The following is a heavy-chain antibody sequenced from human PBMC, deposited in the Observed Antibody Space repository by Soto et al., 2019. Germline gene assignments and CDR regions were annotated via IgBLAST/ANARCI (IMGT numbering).Heavy chain of an antibody. CDR1: GGSVSSGSYY. V-gene: IGHV4-61*01. D-gene: IGHD1-7*01. CDR2: IYYSGST. CDR3: ARDKEGYNWNYGYAFDI. Sequence: SETLSLTCTVSGGSVSSGSYYWSWIRQPPGKGLEWIGYIYYSGSTNYNPSLKSRVTISVDASKNQFSLKLSSVTAADTAVYYCARDKEGYNWNYGYAFDIWGQGTMVTVSS. J-gene: IGHJ3*02.